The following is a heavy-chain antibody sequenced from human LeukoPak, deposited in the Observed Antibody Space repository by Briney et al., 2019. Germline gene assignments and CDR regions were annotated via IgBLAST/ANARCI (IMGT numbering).Heavy chain of an antibody. CDR1: GYTFTGYY. J-gene: IGHJ4*02. Sequence: ASVKVSCKASGYTFTGYYMHWVRQAPGQGLEWMGWINPNSGGTNYAQKFQGWVTMTRDTSISTAYMELSRLRSDDTAVYYCAREFVYRSGWAFDYWGQGTLVTVSS. V-gene: IGHV1-2*04. CDR3: AREFVYRSGWAFDY. CDR2: INPNSGGT. D-gene: IGHD6-19*01.